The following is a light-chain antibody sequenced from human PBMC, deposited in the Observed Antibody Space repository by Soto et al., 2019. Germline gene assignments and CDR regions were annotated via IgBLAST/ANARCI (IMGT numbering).Light chain of an antibody. J-gene: IGKJ4*01. Sequence: EIVLTQSPATLSLSPGERATLSCRAGQSISDYLAWYQQRPGQAPRLLIFDASNRATGVPDRFSGGGSGTDFTLIISSLKPEDFAVYYCQQRVNWPPTFGGGTKVEI. CDR2: DAS. CDR3: QQRVNWPPT. CDR1: QSISDY. V-gene: IGKV3-11*01.